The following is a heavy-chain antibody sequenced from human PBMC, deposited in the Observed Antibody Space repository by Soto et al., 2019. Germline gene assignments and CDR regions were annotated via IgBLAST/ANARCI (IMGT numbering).Heavy chain of an antibody. D-gene: IGHD2-8*02. CDR2: INHSGST. CDR1: GGSFSGYY. J-gene: IGHJ4*02. CDR3: ARDKITGLFDY. Sequence: QVQLQQWGAGLLKPSETLSLTCAVYGGSFSGYYWTWIRXXPXTGLECIGEINHSGSTNYNPSLKSRVTISVDTSKNQFSLKLTSVTAADTAVYYCARDKITGLFDYWGQGTLVTVSS. V-gene: IGHV4-34*01.